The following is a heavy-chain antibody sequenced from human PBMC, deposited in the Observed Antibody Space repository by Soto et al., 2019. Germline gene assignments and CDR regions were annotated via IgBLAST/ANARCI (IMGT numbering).Heavy chain of an antibody. CDR3: ARGGISGASCLFDY. D-gene: IGHD2-15*01. V-gene: IGHV4-59*01. CDR2: IYYSGST. CDR1: GGSISSYY. Sequence: QVQLQESGPGLVKPSETLSLTCTVSGGSISSYYWSWIRQSPGKGLEWIGYIYYSGSTNYNPSLKSRVTISVDTSKNRFSLKLSSVTAADTAVYYCARGGISGASCLFDYWGQGTLVTVSS. J-gene: IGHJ4*02.